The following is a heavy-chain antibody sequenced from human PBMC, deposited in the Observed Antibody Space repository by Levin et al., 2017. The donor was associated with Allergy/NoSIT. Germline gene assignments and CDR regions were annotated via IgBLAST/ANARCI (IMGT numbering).Heavy chain of an antibody. CDR3: ARTCPGAGCYSIY. Sequence: GESLKISCKASGYTFTNYGFTWVRQAPGQGLEWMGWINTDKGYTNYAQKIQGRITITTDTSTTTAYMELRTLRYDDTAVYYCARTCPGAGCYSIYWGQGTLVTVSS. CDR2: INTDKGYT. V-gene: IGHV1-18*01. CDR1: GYTFTNYG. D-gene: IGHD2-15*01. J-gene: IGHJ4*02.